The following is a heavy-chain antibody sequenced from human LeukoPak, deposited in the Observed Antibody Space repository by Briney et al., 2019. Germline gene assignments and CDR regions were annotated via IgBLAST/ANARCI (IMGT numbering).Heavy chain of an antibody. D-gene: IGHD1-26*01. V-gene: IGHV3-11*04. J-gene: IGHJ4*02. CDR1: GFTFSDYY. CDR2: ISSSGSTI. Sequence: PGGSLRLSCAASGFTFSDYYMSWIRQAPGKGLEWVSYISSSGSTIYYADSVKGRFTVSRDNAKNSLYLQMNSLRAEDTAVYYCARDLSGRFEWELRGVFDYWGQGTLVTVSS. CDR3: ARDLSGRFEWELRGVFDY.